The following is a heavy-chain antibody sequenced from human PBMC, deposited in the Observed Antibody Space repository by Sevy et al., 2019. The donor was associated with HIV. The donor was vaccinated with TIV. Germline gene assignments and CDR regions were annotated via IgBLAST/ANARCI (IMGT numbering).Heavy chain of an antibody. V-gene: IGHV3-23*01. J-gene: IGHJ4*02. D-gene: IGHD2-8*01. CDR3: AREGCTRPHDH. CDR1: GFNFNIYS. CDR2: LSFACGKI. Sequence: GGSLRLSCAVSGFNFNIYSMSWVRQAPGKGLEWVSTLSFACGKINYADSVKGRFIISRDDSKNPLYLQMNSLRADDTAVYFCAREGCTRPHDHWGQGTLVTVSS.